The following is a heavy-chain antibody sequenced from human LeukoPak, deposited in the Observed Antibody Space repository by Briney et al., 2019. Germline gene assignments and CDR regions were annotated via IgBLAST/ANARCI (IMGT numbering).Heavy chain of an antibody. CDR3: ARVHGAYPFDY. D-gene: IGHD4/OR15-4a*01. Sequence: GGSLRLSCTVSGFTVSSNSMSWVRQAPGKGLEWVSFIYSAGNTHYSDSVKGRFTISRDNAKNSLYLQMNSLRAEDTAVYYCARVHGAYPFDYWGQGTLVTVSS. CDR1: GFTVSSNS. V-gene: IGHV3-53*01. CDR2: IYSAGNT. J-gene: IGHJ4*02.